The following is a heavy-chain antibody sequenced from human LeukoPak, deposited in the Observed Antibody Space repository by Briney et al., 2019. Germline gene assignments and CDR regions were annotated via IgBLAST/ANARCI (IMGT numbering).Heavy chain of an antibody. CDR1: GFSLSNARMG. CDR3: ARIPNYYDSSGY. J-gene: IGHJ4*02. CDR2: IFSNDEK. D-gene: IGHD3-22*01. Sequence: SGPTLVNPTETLTLTCTVSGFSLSNARMGGSWIRQPPGKALEWLAHIFSNDEKSYSTSLKSRLTISKATSKSQVVLTMTNMDPVDTATYYCARIPNYYDSSGYWGQGTLVTVSS. V-gene: IGHV2-26*01.